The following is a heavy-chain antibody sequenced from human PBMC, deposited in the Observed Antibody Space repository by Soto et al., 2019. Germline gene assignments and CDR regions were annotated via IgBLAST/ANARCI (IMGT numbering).Heavy chain of an antibody. CDR3: ARVSLNAFDI. CDR1: GVTFSSYA. V-gene: IGHV1-69*06. CDR2: IIPVFSTA. J-gene: IGHJ3*02. Sequence: QVQLVQSGAEVKKPGSSVKVSCKASGVTFSSYAISWVRQAPGQGLEWMGGIIPVFSTANYAQKFQGRVTITADKSTSTAYMELRSLRSEDTAVYYCARVSLNAFDIWGQGTMVTVSS.